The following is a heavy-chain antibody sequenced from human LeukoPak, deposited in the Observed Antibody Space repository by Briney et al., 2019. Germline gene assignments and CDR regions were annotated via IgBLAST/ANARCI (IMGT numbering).Heavy chain of an antibody. CDR3: AGGVNTPREGHYYDSSGYTYYFDY. CDR2: ISHDGSNK. V-gene: IGHV3-30-3*01. CDR1: GFTFSSYA. J-gene: IGHJ4*02. Sequence: PGGSLRLSCAASGFTFSSYAMHWVRQAPGKGLEWVAVISHDGSNKYYADSVKGRFTISRDNSKNTLYLQMNSLRAEDTAVYYCAGGVNTPREGHYYDSSGYTYYFDYWGQGTLVTVSS. D-gene: IGHD3-22*01.